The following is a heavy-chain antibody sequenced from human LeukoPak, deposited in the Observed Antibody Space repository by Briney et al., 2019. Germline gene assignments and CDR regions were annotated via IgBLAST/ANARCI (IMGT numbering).Heavy chain of an antibody. D-gene: IGHD4-17*01. CDR1: GFTFSDYS. CDR2: ISSSSSSSYI. CDR3: ARYYGDYYYYYYMDV. V-gene: IGHV3-21*01. Sequence: GGSLRLSCAASGFTFSDYSMNWVRQAPGKGLERVSSISSSSSSSYIYYADSVKGRFTISRDNAKNSLYLQMNSLRAEDTAVYYCARYYGDYYYYYYMDVWGKGTPVTVSS. J-gene: IGHJ6*03.